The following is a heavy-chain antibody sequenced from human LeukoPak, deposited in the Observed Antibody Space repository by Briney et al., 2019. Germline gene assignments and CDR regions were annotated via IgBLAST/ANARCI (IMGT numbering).Heavy chain of an antibody. D-gene: IGHD2-15*01. CDR1: GFTFSDYY. CDR2: INSSSSYT. V-gene: IGHV3-11*06. CDR3: ARSRDCSGGSCYVDAFDI. J-gene: IGHJ3*02. Sequence: GGSLRLSCAASGFTFSDYYMSWIRQAPGKGLEWVSYINSSSSYTNYADSVKGRFTISRDNAKNSLYLQMNSLRAEDTAVYYCARSRDCSGGSCYVDAFDIWGQGTMVTVSS.